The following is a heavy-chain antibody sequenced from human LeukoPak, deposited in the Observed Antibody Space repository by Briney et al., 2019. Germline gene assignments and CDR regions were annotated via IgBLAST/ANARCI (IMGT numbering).Heavy chain of an antibody. V-gene: IGHV3-7*01. CDR3: ARGEYGGSCPMDV. CDR1: GFTFSSYW. J-gene: IGHJ6*03. D-gene: IGHD2-15*01. CDR2: IKQDGSEK. Sequence: GGSLRLSCAASGFTFSSYWMSWVRQAPGKGLEWVANIKQDGSEKYYVDSVKGRFTISRDNAKNSLYLQMNSLRAEDTAVYYCARGEYGGSCPMDVWGKGTTVTVSS.